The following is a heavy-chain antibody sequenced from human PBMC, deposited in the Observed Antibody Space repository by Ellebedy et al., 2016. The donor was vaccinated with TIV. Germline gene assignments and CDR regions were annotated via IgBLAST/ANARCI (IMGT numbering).Heavy chain of an antibody. CDR1: GFIFDDYA. CDR3: AKDNQWELRYWYLDL. CDR2: ISWNSGSI. J-gene: IGHJ2*01. V-gene: IGHV3-9*01. Sequence: GGSLRLXCAASGFIFDDYAMHWVRQAPGKGLEWVSGISWNSGSIGYADSVKGRFTISRDNAKNSLYLQMNSLRAEDTALYYCAKDNQWELRYWYLDLWGRGTLVTVSS. D-gene: IGHD1-26*01.